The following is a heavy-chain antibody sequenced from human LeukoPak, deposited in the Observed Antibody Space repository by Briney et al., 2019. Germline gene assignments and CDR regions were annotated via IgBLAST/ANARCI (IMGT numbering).Heavy chain of an antibody. CDR3: APPPIAATAN. D-gene: IGHD6-13*01. CDR1: GFSFTSYG. Sequence: GGSLRLSCTDSGFSFTSYGMNWVRQAPGKGLEWVSYISSTSGTIQYADSVNGRFTISRDNAKNSLYLQIDGLRAEDTAVYYCAPPPIAATANWGQGTLVTVSS. CDR2: ISSTSGTI. V-gene: IGHV3-48*03. J-gene: IGHJ4*02.